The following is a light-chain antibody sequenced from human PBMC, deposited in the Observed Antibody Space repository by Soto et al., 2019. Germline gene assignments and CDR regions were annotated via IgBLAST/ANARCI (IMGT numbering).Light chain of an antibody. CDR2: AAS. CDR3: QQTYRTPLT. CDR1: QYIGRY. V-gene: IGKV1-39*01. J-gene: IGKJ4*01. Sequence: DIQMTQSPSSLSASVGDRVTITCRAGQYIGRYLNWYQQKPGKAPKLLIYAASSLHSGVPSRFSGSGSGTDFTLTISRLQPEDFATYSCQQTYRTPLTFGGGTKVEIK.